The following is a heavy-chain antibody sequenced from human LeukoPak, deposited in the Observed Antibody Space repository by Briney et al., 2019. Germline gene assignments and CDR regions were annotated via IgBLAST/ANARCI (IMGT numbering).Heavy chain of an antibody. CDR1: GFTFSSYG. CDR3: AKDGALYYYDSSGYYSY. J-gene: IGHJ4*02. D-gene: IGHD3-22*01. V-gene: IGHV3-30*18. Sequence: GGSLRLSCAASGFTFSSYGMHWVRQAPGKGLEWVAVISYDGSNKYYADSVKGRFTISRDNSKNTLYLQMNSLRAEDTAVYYCAKDGALYYYDSSGYYSYWGQGTLVTVSS. CDR2: ISYDGSNK.